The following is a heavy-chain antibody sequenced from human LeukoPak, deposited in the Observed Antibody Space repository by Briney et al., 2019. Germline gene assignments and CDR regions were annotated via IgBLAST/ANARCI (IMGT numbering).Heavy chain of an antibody. CDR3: ARVGTPGIAVAGHFDY. CDR1: EFTFSTYA. Sequence: PGGSLRLSCVASEFTFSTYAMNWVRQAPGKGLEWVAVISYDGSNKYYADSVKGRFTISRDNSKNTLYLQMNSLRAEDTAVYYCARVGTPGIAVAGHFDYWGQGTLVTVSS. CDR2: ISYDGSNK. D-gene: IGHD6-19*01. J-gene: IGHJ4*02. V-gene: IGHV3-30-3*01.